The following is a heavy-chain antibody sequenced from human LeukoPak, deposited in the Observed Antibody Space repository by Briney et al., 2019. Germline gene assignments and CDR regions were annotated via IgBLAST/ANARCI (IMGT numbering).Heavy chain of an antibody. J-gene: IGHJ4*02. CDR2: IKQDGSEK. CDR1: GFTFSSYW. V-gene: IGHV3-7*01. Sequence: GGSLRLSCAASGFTFSSYWMSWVRQAPGKGLEWVANIKQDGSEKYYVDSVKGRFTISRDNAKNSLYLQMNSLRAEDTAVYYCARGRTICSGGSCYSRYFDYWGQGTLVTVSS. D-gene: IGHD2-15*01. CDR3: ARGRTICSGGSCYSRYFDY.